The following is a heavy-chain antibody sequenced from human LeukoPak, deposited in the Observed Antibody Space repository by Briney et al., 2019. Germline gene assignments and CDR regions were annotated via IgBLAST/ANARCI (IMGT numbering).Heavy chain of an antibody. CDR2: INQRGIEK. Sequence: GGSLRLSCTASGFKFDAYWMGWVRQAPGKGLQWVATINQRGIEKTYVNSVKGRFTISRDNAKNSLYLQMNSLRAEDTAVYYCWTRGFMDVWGKGTTVTVSS. CDR1: GFKFDAYW. J-gene: IGHJ6*03. D-gene: IGHD3/OR15-3a*01. CDR3: WTRGFMDV. V-gene: IGHV3-7*01.